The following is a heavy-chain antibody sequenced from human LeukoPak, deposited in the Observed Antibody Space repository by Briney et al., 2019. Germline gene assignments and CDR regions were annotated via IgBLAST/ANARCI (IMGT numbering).Heavy chain of an antibody. CDR2: ISGSGGSA. J-gene: IGHJ6*02. CDR3: AKGSGGNVYYYYYGMDV. V-gene: IGHV3-23*01. D-gene: IGHD4-23*01. CDR1: GFTFSNYA. Sequence: PGGSLRLSCAASGFTFSNYAMSWVRQAPGKGPEWVSVISGSGGSAYYADPVKGRFTISRDNSKNTLYLQMNSLRAEDTAVYYCAKGSGGNVYYYYYGMDVWGQGTTVTVSS.